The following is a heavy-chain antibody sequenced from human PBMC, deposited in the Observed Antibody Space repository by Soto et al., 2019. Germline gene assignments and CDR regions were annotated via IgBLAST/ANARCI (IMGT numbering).Heavy chain of an antibody. V-gene: IGHV3-11*01. J-gene: IGHJ4*02. CDR1: GFIFSDYY. CDR3: ARGATSPSY. CDR2: ISSSGGSA. Sequence: QVQLVESGGGLVKPGGSLRLSCAGSGFIFSDYYMGWIRQTPGKGLEWVSAISSSGGSAYYADSVKGRFTISRDNSKNTLYLQMNSLSAEDTAVYYCARGATSPSYWGQGTLVTVSS.